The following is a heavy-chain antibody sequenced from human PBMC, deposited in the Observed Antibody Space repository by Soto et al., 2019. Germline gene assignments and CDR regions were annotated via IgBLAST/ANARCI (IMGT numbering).Heavy chain of an antibody. Sequence: QITLKESGPTLVKPKQTLTLTCTFSGFSLSTSGVGVGWIRQPPGKALEWLALIYWDDDKRYSPSLKSRLTITKDTSKIQVVLTMTNMDPVDTATYYCALQHYDWGLNYYYYYMDVWGKGTTVTVSS. V-gene: IGHV2-5*02. CDR1: GFSLSTSGVG. J-gene: IGHJ6*03. CDR3: ALQHYDWGLNYYYYYMDV. D-gene: IGHD3-16*01. CDR2: IYWDDDK.